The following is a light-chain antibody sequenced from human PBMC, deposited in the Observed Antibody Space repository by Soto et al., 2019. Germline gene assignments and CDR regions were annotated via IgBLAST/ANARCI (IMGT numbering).Light chain of an antibody. V-gene: IGLV2-14*01. CDR2: EVS. J-gene: IGLJ3*02. CDR1: SSDVGDYNY. CDR3: SSYTSSHTWV. Sequence: QSALTQPASVSGSPGQSITISCTGTSSDVGDYNYVSWYQQHPGKAPKLMIYEVSNRPSGVSNRFSGSKSGNTASLTISGLQAEDEADYYCSSYTSSHTWVFGGGTNLTVL.